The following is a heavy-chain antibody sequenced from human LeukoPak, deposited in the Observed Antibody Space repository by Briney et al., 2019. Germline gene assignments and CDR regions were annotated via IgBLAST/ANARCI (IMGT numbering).Heavy chain of an antibody. V-gene: IGHV4-38-2*01. J-gene: IGHJ4*02. Sequence: SETLSLTCAVSGYSLSSGYYWGWIRQRPGKGLEWIGSIYHSGSTYYNPSLKSRDTISVDTSKNQFSPKLNSVTAAATAVYYSARLAGAARLDYWGQGTLVTVSS. D-gene: IGHD6-19*01. CDR2: IYHSGST. CDR3: ARLAGAARLDY. CDR1: GYSLSSGYY.